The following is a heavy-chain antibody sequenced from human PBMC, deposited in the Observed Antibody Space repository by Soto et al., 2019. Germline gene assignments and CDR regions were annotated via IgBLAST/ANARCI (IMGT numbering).Heavy chain of an antibody. CDR1: GFTFTNAW. CDR2: VKRKTNGGTT. CDR3: ARGSGYSYGYNWFDP. D-gene: IGHD5-18*01. Sequence: GGSLRLSCAASGFTFTNAWMSWVRQAPGKGLEWVGRVKRKTNGGTTDYAAPVKDRFNISRDDSKNTLYLQMNNLKLSSVTAADTAVYYCARGSGYSYGYNWFDPWGQGTLVTVSS. J-gene: IGHJ5*02. V-gene: IGHV3-15*01.